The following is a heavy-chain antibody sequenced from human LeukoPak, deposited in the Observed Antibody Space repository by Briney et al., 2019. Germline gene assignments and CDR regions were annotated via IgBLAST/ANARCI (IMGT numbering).Heavy chain of an antibody. D-gene: IGHD4-23*01. CDR2: IGDGGSGAYT. CDR3: AKDRLTLDVFDI. CDR1: GFAFISYG. Sequence: GGSLRLSCAASGFAFISYGMSWVRQAPGKGLEWVAGIGDGGSGAYTYYADSVKGRFTISRDNSKNTVYVQLNSLRAEDTAVYYCAKDRLTLDVFDIWGQGTMVTVSS. V-gene: IGHV3-23*01. J-gene: IGHJ3*02.